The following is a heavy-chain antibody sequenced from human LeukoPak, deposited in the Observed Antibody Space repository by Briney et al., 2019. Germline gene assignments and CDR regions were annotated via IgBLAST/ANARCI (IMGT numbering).Heavy chain of an antibody. CDR2: ISAYNGNT. CDR1: GYTFTSYG. J-gene: IGHJ4*02. D-gene: IGHD5-12*01. V-gene: IGHV1-18*01. CDR3: ARGGARGIEATWFDY. Sequence: ASVKVSCKASGYTFTSYGISWVRQAPGQGLEWMGWISAYNGNTNYAQKLQGRVTMTTDTSTSTAYMELRSLRSDDTAVYYCARGGARGIEATWFDYWGQGTLVTVSS.